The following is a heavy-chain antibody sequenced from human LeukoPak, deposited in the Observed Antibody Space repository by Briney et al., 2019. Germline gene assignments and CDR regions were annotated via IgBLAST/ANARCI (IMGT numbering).Heavy chain of an antibody. CDR2: IYPGDSDT. V-gene: IGHV5-51*01. CDR1: GYSFTSYW. D-gene: IGHD6-19*01. CDR3: ASTFSGYSSGWYWFDP. Sequence: GESLKISCKGSGYSFTSYWIGWVRQMPRKGLEWMGIIYPGDSDTRYSPSFQGQVAISADKSISTAYLQWSSLKASDTAMYYCASTFSGYSSGWYWFDPWGQGTLVTVSS. J-gene: IGHJ5*02.